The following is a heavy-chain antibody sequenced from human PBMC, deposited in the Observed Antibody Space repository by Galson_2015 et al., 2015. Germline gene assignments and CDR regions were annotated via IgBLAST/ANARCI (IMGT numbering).Heavy chain of an antibody. J-gene: IGHJ3*02. CDR3: ARDGSSGWYEVSYAFDI. D-gene: IGHD6-19*01. Sequence: SVKVSCKASGYTFTSYGISWVRQAPGQGLEWMGWLSAYNGNTNYAQKLQGRVTLTTDTSTSTAYMELRSLRSDDTAVYYCARDGSSGWYEVSYAFDIWVQGTMVTVSS. CDR1: GYTFTSYG. V-gene: IGHV1-18*01. CDR2: LSAYNGNT.